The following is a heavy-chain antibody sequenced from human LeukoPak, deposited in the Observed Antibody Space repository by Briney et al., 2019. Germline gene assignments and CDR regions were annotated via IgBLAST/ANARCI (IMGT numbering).Heavy chain of an antibody. CDR3: ARGDVWGSYRKDAFDI. Sequence: PGGSLRLSCAASGFTFSSYAMHWVRQAPGKGLEWVAVISYDGSNKYYADSVKGRFTISRDNSKNTLYLQMNSLRAEDTAVYYCARGDVWGSYRKDAFDIWGQGTMVTVSS. D-gene: IGHD3-16*02. CDR2: ISYDGSNK. J-gene: IGHJ3*02. V-gene: IGHV3-30-3*01. CDR1: GFTFSSYA.